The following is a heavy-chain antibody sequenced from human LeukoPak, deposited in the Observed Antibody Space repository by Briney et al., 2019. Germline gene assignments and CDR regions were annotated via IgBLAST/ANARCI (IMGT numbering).Heavy chain of an antibody. CDR2: ISSSSSYI. V-gene: IGHV3-21*04. D-gene: IGHD2-15*01. CDR1: GFTFSSYS. CDR3: AKGSGDSCFSPLDS. J-gene: IGHJ4*02. Sequence: GGSLRLSCAASGFTFSSYSMNWVRQAPGKGLEWVSSISSSSSYIYYADSVKGRFTISRDNAKNSLYLQMNSPRAEDTAVYYCAKGSGDSCFSPLDSWGQGTLVTVSS.